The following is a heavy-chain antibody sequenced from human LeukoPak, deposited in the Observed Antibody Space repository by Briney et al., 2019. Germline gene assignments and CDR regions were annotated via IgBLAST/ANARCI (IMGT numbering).Heavy chain of an antibody. CDR2: ISGGGERA. D-gene: IGHD6-19*01. Sequence: GGYLRLSCAASGILFSNTAMNWARQSPGRGLEWVSAISGGGERAFYADSVKGRFTISRDNSKNILYLQMNSLTANDTAIYYCGKDGGQYSSGPEFDPRGQGALVTVSS. CDR1: GILFSNTA. CDR3: GKDGGQYSSGPEFDP. V-gene: IGHV3-23*01. J-gene: IGHJ5*02.